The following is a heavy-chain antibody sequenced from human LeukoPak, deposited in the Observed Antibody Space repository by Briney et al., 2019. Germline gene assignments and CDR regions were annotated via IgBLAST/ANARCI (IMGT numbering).Heavy chain of an antibody. J-gene: IGHJ6*03. V-gene: IGHV3-23*01. CDR2: ISGGGGST. Sequence: GGSLRLSCAASGFTFSSYAMSWVRQAPGKGLEWVSAISGGGGSTYYADSVKGRFTVSRDNSKNTLYLQMNSLRAEDTAVYYCAKHQRDIVVVPAGVGYYMDVWGKGTTVTVSS. D-gene: IGHD2-2*01. CDR1: GFTFSSYA. CDR3: AKHQRDIVVVPAGVGYYMDV.